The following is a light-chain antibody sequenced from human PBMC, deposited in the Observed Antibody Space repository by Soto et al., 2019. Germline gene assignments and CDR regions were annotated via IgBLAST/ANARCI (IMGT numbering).Light chain of an antibody. J-gene: IGLJ2*01. V-gene: IGLV7-46*01. Sequence: QAVVTQEPSLTVSPGGTVTLTCGSSTGAVTSGHYPYWFQQKPGQAPRTLIYDTSNKHSWTPARFSGSLLGGKVALTLSGAQPEDEAEYYCLVSYSGARPVFGGGTKLTVL. CDR1: TGAVTSGHY. CDR2: DTS. CDR3: LVSYSGARPV.